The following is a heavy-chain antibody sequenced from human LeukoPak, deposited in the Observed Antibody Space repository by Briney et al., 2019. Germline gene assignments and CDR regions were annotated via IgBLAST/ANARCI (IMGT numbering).Heavy chain of an antibody. Sequence: GGSLRLSCAASGFTVSSNYMNWVRQAPGKGLEGVSVIYGGGRTYYADSVKGRFTISRDNSKNTLYLQMNSLRAEDTAVYYCARLYSSGHNAWFDPWGQGTLVTVSS. D-gene: IGHD6-25*01. CDR2: IYGGGRT. V-gene: IGHV3-53*01. CDR3: ARLYSSGHNAWFDP. CDR1: GFTVSSNY. J-gene: IGHJ5*02.